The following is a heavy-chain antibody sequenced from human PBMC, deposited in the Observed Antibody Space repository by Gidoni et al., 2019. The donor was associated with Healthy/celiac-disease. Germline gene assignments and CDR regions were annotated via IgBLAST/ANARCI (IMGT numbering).Heavy chain of an antibody. CDR1: GVPVSDYY. CDR2: SSSSGSTI. Sequence: VQLLESVVALVNTVGYLSLSCAASGVPVSDYYVSWIRQAPGKGMEWVTYSSSSGSTIYYADSVKGGITTSREKAKNSLYLQMNSLSGEDTAVYYCARVAGDYPYLDYWGQGTLVTVSS. CDR3: ARVAGDYPYLDY. V-gene: IGHV3-11*01. J-gene: IGHJ4*02. D-gene: IGHD4-17*01.